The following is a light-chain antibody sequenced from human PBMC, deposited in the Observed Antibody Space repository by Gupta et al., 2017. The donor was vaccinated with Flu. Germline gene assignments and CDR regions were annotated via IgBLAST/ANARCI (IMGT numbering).Light chain of an antibody. CDR1: QSISSW. CDR3: QQYNTYPIFT. Sequence: DIQMTQSPSTLSASVGDRVTITCRASQSISSWLAWYQQKPGKAPKLLIYKASSLESGAPSRFSGSGSGTEFTLTISSLQPDDFATYYCQQYNTYPIFTFGPGTKVDIK. J-gene: IGKJ3*01. CDR2: KAS. V-gene: IGKV1-5*03.